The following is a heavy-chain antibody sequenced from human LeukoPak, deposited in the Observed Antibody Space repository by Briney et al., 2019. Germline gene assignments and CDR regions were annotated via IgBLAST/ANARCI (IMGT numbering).Heavy chain of an antibody. CDR1: GGSISSYY. CDR3: ARADFWSGYQTSNGMDV. J-gene: IGHJ6*02. Sequence: SETLSLTCTVSGGSISSYYWSWIRQPPGKGLEWIGYIYYSGSTNYNPSLKSRVTISVDTSKNQFSLKLSSVTAADTAVYYCARADFWSGYQTSNGMDVWGQGTTVTVSS. V-gene: IGHV4-59*12. D-gene: IGHD3-3*01. CDR2: IYYSGST.